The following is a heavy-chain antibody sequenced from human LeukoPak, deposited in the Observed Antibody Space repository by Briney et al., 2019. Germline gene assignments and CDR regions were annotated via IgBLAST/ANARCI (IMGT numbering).Heavy chain of an antibody. Sequence: GGSLRLSCVASGFPSSSYWMTWVLQAPGKGLEWVANIKQDGSKKSYVDSVKGRFTISRDNAKNSLYLQMNSLRAEDTAIYYCTRVGYIDEGIDYWGQGTLLTVSS. CDR1: GFPSSSYW. J-gene: IGHJ4*02. CDR3: TRVGYIDEGIDY. V-gene: IGHV3-7*04. D-gene: IGHD5-24*01. CDR2: IKQDGSKK.